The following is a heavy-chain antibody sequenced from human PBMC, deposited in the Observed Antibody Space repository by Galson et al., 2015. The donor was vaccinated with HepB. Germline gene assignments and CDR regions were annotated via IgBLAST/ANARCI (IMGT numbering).Heavy chain of an antibody. D-gene: IGHD3-10*01. Sequence: SVKVSCKASGGTFSTYSMTWVRQAPGQGLEWMGRIVPVLGVVNYAQKFQARVTMTADKSTSTVYMELSSLIPEDTAVYYCARERDFRGSGSYYSDNWFDPWGQGTLVTVYS. CDR1: GGTFSTYS. J-gene: IGHJ5*02. CDR2: IVPVLGVV. CDR3: ARERDFRGSGSYYSDNWFDP. V-gene: IGHV1-69*04.